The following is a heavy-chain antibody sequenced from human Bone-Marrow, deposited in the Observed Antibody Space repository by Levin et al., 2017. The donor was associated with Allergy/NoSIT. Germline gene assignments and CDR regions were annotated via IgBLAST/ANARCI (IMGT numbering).Heavy chain of an antibody. V-gene: IGHV4-34*01. CDR1: GGSFSGYY. Sequence: SETLSLTCAVYGGSFSGYYWSWIRQPPGKGLEWIGEINHSGSTNYNPSLKSRVTISVDTSKNQFSLKLSSVTAADTAVYYCARGGMVLRYFDWLASGGFDPWGQGTLVTVSS. CDR3: ARGGMVLRYFDWLASGGFDP. J-gene: IGHJ5*02. D-gene: IGHD3-9*01. CDR2: INHSGST.